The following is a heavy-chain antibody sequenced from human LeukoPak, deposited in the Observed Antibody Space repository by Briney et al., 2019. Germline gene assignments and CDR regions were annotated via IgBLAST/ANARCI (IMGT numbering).Heavy chain of an antibody. V-gene: IGHV4-30-4*08. D-gene: IGHD3-22*01. J-gene: IGHJ4*02. CDR2: IYYSGST. CDR3: ARGHSSGYYSLLGY. Sequence: SETLSLTCTVSGGSISSGDYYWSWIRQPPGKGLEWIGYIYYSGSTYYNPSLKSRVTISVDTSKNQFSLKLSSVTAADTAVYYCARGHSSGYYSLLGYWGQGTLVTVSS. CDR1: GGSISSGDYY.